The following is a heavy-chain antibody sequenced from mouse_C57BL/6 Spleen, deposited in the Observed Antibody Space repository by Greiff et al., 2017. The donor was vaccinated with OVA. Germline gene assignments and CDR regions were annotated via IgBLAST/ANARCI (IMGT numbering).Heavy chain of an antibody. Sequence: EVQLVESGGGLVKPGGSLKLSCAASGFTFSDYGMHWVRQAPEQGLEWVAYISSGSSTIYYADTVKGRFTISRDNAKNTLFLQMTRLRSEDTAMYYCARPYYYGSRGFAYWGQGTLVTVSA. CDR2: ISSGSSTI. CDR1: GFTFSDYG. CDR3: ARPYYYGSRGFAY. V-gene: IGHV5-17*01. J-gene: IGHJ3*01. D-gene: IGHD1-1*01.